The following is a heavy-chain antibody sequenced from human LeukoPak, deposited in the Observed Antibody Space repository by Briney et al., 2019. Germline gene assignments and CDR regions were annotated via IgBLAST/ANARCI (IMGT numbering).Heavy chain of an antibody. CDR1: GFTFSSYG. CDR2: IWYDGSNK. V-gene: IGHV3-33*08. CDR3: ARGGIVGATDDMDV. Sequence: QSGGSLRLSCAASGFTFSSYGMHWVRQAPGKGLEWVAVIWYDGSNKYYADSVKGRFTISRDNSKNTLYLQMNSLRAEDTAVYYCARGGIVGATDDMDVWGQGTTVTVSS. J-gene: IGHJ6*02. D-gene: IGHD1-26*01.